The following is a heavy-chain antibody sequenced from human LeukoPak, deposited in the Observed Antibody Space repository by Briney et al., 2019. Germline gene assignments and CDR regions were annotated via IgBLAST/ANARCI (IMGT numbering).Heavy chain of an antibody. CDR2: ISWNSGSI. V-gene: IGHV3-9*01. D-gene: IGHD3-10*01. J-gene: IGHJ4*02. Sequence: PGGSLRLSCKVSGFTFDDYAMHWVRHTPGKGLEWVSGISWNSGSIGYADSVKGRFTISRDNAKNSLYLQMNSLRAEDTALYYCAKAYRQKYYYGSGYDYWGQGTLVTVSS. CDR3: AKAYRQKYYYGSGYDY. CDR1: GFTFDDYA.